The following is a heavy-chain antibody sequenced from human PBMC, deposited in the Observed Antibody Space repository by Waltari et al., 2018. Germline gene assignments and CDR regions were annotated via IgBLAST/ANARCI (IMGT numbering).Heavy chain of an antibody. V-gene: IGHV4-39*01. CDR3: ARQPGGNPSSGVFDT. D-gene: IGHD2-15*01. Sequence: QLQLQESGPGLVKPSETLSLTCTVSGGSISSSSYYWGWIRQPPGKGLEWIGSIYYSVGTYSNPSLKSRVPISVDTSKNQFSLKLSSVTAADTAVYYCARQPGGNPSSGVFDTWGQGTMVTVSS. CDR2: IYYSVGT. CDR1: GGSISSSSYY. J-gene: IGHJ3*02.